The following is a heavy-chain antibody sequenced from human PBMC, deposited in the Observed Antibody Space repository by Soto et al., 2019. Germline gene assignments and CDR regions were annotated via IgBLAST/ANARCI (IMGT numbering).Heavy chain of an antibody. CDR1: GFTFSSYG. V-gene: IGHV3-33*01. CDR2: IWYDGSNK. J-gene: IGHJ6*03. Sequence: QVQLVESGGGVVQPGRSLRLSCAASGFTFSSYGMHWVRQAPGTGLEWVAVIWYDGSNKYYADSVKGRFTISRDNSKNTLYLQMNSLRAEDTAVYYCARDLHPLDYGDKYMDVWGKGTTVTVSS. D-gene: IGHD4-17*01. CDR3: ARDLHPLDYGDKYMDV.